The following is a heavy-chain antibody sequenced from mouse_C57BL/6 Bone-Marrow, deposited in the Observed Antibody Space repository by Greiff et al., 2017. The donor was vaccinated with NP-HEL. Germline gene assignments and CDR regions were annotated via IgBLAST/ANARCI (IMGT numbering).Heavy chain of an antibody. CDR2: IDPSDSYT. Sequence: VQLQQPGAELVKPGASVKLSCKASGYTFTSYWLQWVKQRPGQGLEWIGEIDPSDSYTNYNQKFKGKATLTVDTSSSTAYMQLSSLTSEDSAVYDCARELTGAQAWLAYWGQGTLVTVSA. D-gene: IGHD4-1*01. CDR3: ARELTGAQAWLAY. V-gene: IGHV1-50*01. CDR1: GYTFTSYW. J-gene: IGHJ3*01.